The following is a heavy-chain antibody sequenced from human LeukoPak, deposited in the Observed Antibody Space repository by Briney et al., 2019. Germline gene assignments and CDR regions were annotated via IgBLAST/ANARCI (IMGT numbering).Heavy chain of an antibody. CDR3: ARDRGSYSSYDPDAFDI. CDR1: GYTFTSYG. V-gene: IGHV1-18*01. CDR2: ISAYNGNT. Sequence: GASVKVSCKASGYTFTSYGISWVRQAPGQGLEWMGWISAYNGNTNYAQKLQGRVTMTTDTSTSTAYMELRSLRSDDTAVYYCARDRGSYSSYDPDAFDIWGQGTMVAVSS. J-gene: IGHJ3*02. D-gene: IGHD5-12*01.